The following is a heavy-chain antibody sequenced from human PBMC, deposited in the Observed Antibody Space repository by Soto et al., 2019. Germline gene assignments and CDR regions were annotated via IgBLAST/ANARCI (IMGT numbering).Heavy chain of an antibody. V-gene: IGHV1-69*02. Sequence: GASVKVSCKASGGTFTSYSLTWVRQAPGQGLEWVGRIIPVLGIAKYAQRFQGRVTITADKSSSTAYMEVSSLRSEDTAVYYCARHTPAISISDHWGQGTLVTVSS. J-gene: IGHJ4*02. CDR3: ARHTPAISISDH. CDR1: GGTFTSYS. CDR2: IIPVLGIA. D-gene: IGHD2-15*01.